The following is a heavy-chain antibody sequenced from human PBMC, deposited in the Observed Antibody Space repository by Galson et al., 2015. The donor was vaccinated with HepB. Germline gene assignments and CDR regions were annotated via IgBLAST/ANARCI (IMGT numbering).Heavy chain of an antibody. CDR2: ISYDGSKN. D-gene: IGHD3-10*01. J-gene: IGHJ1*01. CDR3: ARDDAYYYGSGRHSGYFQH. Sequence: SLRLSCAASGFTFSSYAMHWVRQAPGKGLEWVAVISYDGSKNYYADSVKGRFTISRDNSKNTLYLQMNSLRAEDTAVYYCARDDAYYYGSGRHSGYFQHWGQGTLVTVSS. CDR1: GFTFSSYA. V-gene: IGHV3-30*04.